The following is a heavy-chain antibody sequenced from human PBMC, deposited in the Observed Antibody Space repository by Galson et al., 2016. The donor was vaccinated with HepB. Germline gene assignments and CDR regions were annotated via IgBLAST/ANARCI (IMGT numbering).Heavy chain of an antibody. V-gene: IGHV1-24*01. CDR1: GYTLTELS. J-gene: IGHJ2*01. Sequence: SVKVSCKVFGYTLTELSMHWVRQAPGKGLEWMGGFDPDNGETIYAQKFQGRVTMTEDPSTDTAYMELSSLRSDDTAVYYCATSGYDHQRYWYFDLWGQGTLITVSS. D-gene: IGHD5-12*01. CDR2: FDPDNGET. CDR3: ATSGYDHQRYWYFDL.